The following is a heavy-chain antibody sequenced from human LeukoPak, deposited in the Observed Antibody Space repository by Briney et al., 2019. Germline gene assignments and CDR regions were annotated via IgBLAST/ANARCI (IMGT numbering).Heavy chain of an antibody. D-gene: IGHD2/OR15-2a*01. J-gene: IGHJ6*03. CDR2: ISSSSSYI. CDR3: AKDGSMPWGYYIDV. CDR1: GFTFSSYS. Sequence: GGSLRLSCAASGFTFSSYSMNWVRQAPGKGLEWVSSISSSSSYIYYADSVKGRFTISRDNAKNSLYLQMNSLRAEDTAVYYCAKDGSMPWGYYIDVWGKGTTVTISS. V-gene: IGHV3-21*01.